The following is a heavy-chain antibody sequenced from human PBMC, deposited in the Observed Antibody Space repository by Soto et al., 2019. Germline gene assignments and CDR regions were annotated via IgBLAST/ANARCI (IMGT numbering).Heavy chain of an antibody. D-gene: IGHD3-10*01. V-gene: IGHV4-59*08. CDR3: ARHYAGDHRWFGENVSYYYYMDV. J-gene: IGHJ6*03. CDR2: IYYSGST. CDR1: GGSISSYY. Sequence: SETLSLTCTVSGGSISSYYWSWIRQPPGKGLEWIGYIYYSGSTNYNPSLKSRVTISVDTSKNQFSLKLSSVTAADTAVYYCARHYAGDHRWFGENVSYYYYMDVWGKGTTVTVSS.